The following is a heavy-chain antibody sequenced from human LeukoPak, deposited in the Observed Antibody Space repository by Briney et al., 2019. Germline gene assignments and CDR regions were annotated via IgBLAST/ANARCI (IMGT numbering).Heavy chain of an antibody. CDR3: ARDPDY. CDR1: GGSISSGSYY. V-gene: IGHV4-61*01. CDR2: IYYSGST. Sequence: SQTLSLTCTVSGGSISSGSYYWSWIRQPPGKGLEWIGYIYYSGSTNYNPSLKSRVTISVDTSKNQFSLKLSSVTAADTAVYYCARDPDYWGQGTLATVSS. J-gene: IGHJ4*02.